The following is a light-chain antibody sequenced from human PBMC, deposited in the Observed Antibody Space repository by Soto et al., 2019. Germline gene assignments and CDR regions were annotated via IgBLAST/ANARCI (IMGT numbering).Light chain of an antibody. V-gene: IGKV3-15*01. Sequence: ELVITQSPATLSVSPGERATLSCRASQSVSSNLAWYQQKPGQAPRLLIYGASTRATGIPARFSGSGSGTEFTLTISSPQSEDFAVYYCQQYNNWPLLTFGGGTKVEIK. CDR3: QQYNNWPLLT. CDR2: GAS. CDR1: QSVSSN. J-gene: IGKJ4*01.